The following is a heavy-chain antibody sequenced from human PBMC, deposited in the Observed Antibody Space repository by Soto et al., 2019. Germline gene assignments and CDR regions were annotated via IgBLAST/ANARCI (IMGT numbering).Heavy chain of an antibody. Sequence: QVQLVQSGAEVKKPGSSVKVSCKASGGTFSSYAISWVRQAPGQGLEWMGGIIPIFGTANYAQKFQGRGTTTADDSTSTAYMALSSLRSEDTAVYYCARETTKYCSGGSFYPNWYFDLWGRGTLVTVSS. D-gene: IGHD2-15*01. CDR1: GGTFSSYA. V-gene: IGHV1-69*12. CDR2: IIPIFGTA. J-gene: IGHJ2*01. CDR3: ARETTKYCSGGSFYPNWYFDL.